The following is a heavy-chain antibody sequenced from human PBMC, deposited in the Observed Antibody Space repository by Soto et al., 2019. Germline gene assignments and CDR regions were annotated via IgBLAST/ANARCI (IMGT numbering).Heavy chain of an antibody. D-gene: IGHD4-17*01. CDR2: VSGRGGSK. CDR1: GFTFNHYA. J-gene: IGHJ6*01. V-gene: IGHV3-23*01. CDR3: AKDSTVTTSLYFYYYGFDV. Sequence: VQLLESGGGLVQPGGSLRLACTASGFTFNHYAMTWVRQAPGRGQEWVASVSGRGGSKKYADSVKGRFIISRDNSNSTLYLQMDSLGGEDTAVYYCAKDSTVTTSLYFYYYGFDVWGQGTTVTVSS.